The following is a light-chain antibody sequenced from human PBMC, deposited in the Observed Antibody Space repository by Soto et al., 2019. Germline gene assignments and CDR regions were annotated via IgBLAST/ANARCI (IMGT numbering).Light chain of an antibody. CDR2: DVS. J-gene: IGLJ1*01. Sequence: QSALTQPASVSGSTGRSITISCTGTSSDVGGYNYVSWYQQHPGKAPKFMIYDVSNRPSGVSNRFSGSKSGNTASLTISGLQAEDEADYYCCSYTTSNTRQIVFGTGTKVTVL. V-gene: IGLV2-14*01. CDR3: CSYTTSNTRQIV. CDR1: SSDVGGYNY.